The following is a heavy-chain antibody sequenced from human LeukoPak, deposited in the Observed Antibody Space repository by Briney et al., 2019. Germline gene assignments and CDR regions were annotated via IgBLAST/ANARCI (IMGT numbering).Heavy chain of an antibody. V-gene: IGHV4-39*02. CDR1: GGSINRGSKY. D-gene: IGHD1-26*01. Sequence: PSETLSLTCSVSGGSINRGSKYWGWIRQSPGKGLEWIGSVYYSGSTDYNSSLESRVTISVDTSKNHFSLKLSSVTAADTAVYYCATFSGNYVFDYWGQGTRVTVSS. J-gene: IGHJ4*02. CDR3: ATFSGNYVFDY. CDR2: VYYSGST.